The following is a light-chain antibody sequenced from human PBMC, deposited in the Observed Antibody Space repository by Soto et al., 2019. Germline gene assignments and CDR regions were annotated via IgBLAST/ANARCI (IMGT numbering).Light chain of an antibody. CDR2: SNN. CDR1: SSNIGSNT. CDR3: AAWDDSLKGV. J-gene: IGLJ2*01. V-gene: IGLV1-44*01. Sequence: QSVLTQPPSASGTPGQRVTISGSGSSSNIGSNTVNWYQQLPGTAPKLLIYSNNQRPSGVPDRFSGSKSGTSASLAISGLQSEDEADYYCAAWDDSLKGVFGGGTKLTVL.